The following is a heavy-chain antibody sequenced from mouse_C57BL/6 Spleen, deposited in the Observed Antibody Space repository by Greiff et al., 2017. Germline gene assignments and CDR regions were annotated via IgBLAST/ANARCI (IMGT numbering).Heavy chain of an antibody. V-gene: IGHV5-6*01. CDR1: GFTFSSYG. CDR2: ISSGGSYT. J-gene: IGHJ2*01. CDR3: ARDYTY. D-gene: IGHD2-12*01. Sequence: DVQLVESGGDLVKPGGSLKLSCAASGFTFSSYGMSWVRQTPDKRLEWVATISSGGSYTYYPDSVKGRFTISRDNAKNTLYLQMSSLKSEDTAMYYCARDYTYWGQGTTLTVSS.